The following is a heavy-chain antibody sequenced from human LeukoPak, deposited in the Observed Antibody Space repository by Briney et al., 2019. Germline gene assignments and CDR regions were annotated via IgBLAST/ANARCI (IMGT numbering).Heavy chain of an antibody. CDR1: GFTFSSYS. CDR3: AKQLGSGNYYPTGEDY. J-gene: IGHJ4*02. D-gene: IGHD3-10*01. Sequence: PGGSLRLSCAASGFTFSSYSMNWVRQAPGKGLEWVSSISSSSSYIYYADSVKGRFTISRDTSKNTVYLQMNSLRDEDTAVYYCAKQLGSGNYYPTGEDYWGQGTLVTVSS. CDR2: ISSSSSYI. V-gene: IGHV3-21*04.